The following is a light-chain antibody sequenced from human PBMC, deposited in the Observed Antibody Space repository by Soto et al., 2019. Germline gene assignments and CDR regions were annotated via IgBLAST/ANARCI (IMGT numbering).Light chain of an antibody. CDR2: DVS. V-gene: IGLV2-14*01. Sequence: QSALTQPASVSGSPGQSITISCTGTSSDVGGYNYVSWYQQHPGKAPKLIIYDVSNRPSGVSNRFSGSKSGNTASLTISGLQAEDEADYYCSSYTSSSTHVIFGGGTKLTV. CDR3: SSYTSSSTHVI. J-gene: IGLJ2*01. CDR1: SSDVGGYNY.